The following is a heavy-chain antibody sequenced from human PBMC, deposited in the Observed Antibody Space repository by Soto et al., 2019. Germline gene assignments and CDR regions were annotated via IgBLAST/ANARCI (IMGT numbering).Heavy chain of an antibody. V-gene: IGHV4-39*07. CDR1: GGSISSGDYY. CDR3: AREGYGSGSQLYYYYGMDV. D-gene: IGHD3-10*01. Sequence: SETLSLTCTVSGGSISSGDYYWSWIRQPPGKGLEWIGEINHSGSTNYNPSLKSRVTISVDTSKNLFSLKLSSVTAADTAVYYCAREGYGSGSQLYYYYGMDVWGQGTTVTVSS. J-gene: IGHJ6*02. CDR2: INHSGST.